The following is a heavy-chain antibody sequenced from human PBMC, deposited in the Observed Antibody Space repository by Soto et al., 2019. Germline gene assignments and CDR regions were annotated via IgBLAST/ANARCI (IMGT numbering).Heavy chain of an antibody. Sequence: AETLSLTCAVYGGSFSGYYWSWIRQPPGKGLEWIGEINHSGSTNYNPSLKSRVTISGDTSKNQFYLKLSSVTAADTAVYYCARGNCNYGYYYYYGMDVWGQGTTVTVSS. CDR2: INHSGST. J-gene: IGHJ6*02. CDR3: ARGNCNYGYYYYYGMDV. CDR1: GGSFSGYY. D-gene: IGHD1-7*01. V-gene: IGHV4-34*01.